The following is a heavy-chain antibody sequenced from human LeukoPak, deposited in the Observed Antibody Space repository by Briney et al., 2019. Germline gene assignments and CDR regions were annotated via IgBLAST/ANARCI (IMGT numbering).Heavy chain of an antibody. CDR3: ARDTHYYDSSGYYRIYYFDY. J-gene: IGHJ4*02. V-gene: IGHV3-21*01. CDR2: ISSSSSYI. Sequence: GGSLRLSCAASGFTFSSYSMNWVRQAPGKGLEWVSSISSSSSYIYYADSVKGRSTISRDNAKNSLYLQMNSLRAEDTAVYYCARDTHYYDSSGYYRIYYFDYWGQGTLVTVSS. CDR1: GFTFSSYS. D-gene: IGHD3-22*01.